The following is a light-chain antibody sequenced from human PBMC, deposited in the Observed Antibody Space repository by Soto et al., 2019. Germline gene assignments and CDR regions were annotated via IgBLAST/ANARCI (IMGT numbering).Light chain of an antibody. V-gene: IGKV3-15*01. J-gene: IGKJ1*01. Sequence: EIVMTQSPATLSVSPGERATLSCRASQTVTTDLAWYQQKPGQAPRLLIYGASTRATGIPARFSGSGSGTAFTLTISSLQSEDFAVYYCQQYNNGPTFSQGTKVDIK. CDR3: QQYNNGPT. CDR2: GAS. CDR1: QTVTTD.